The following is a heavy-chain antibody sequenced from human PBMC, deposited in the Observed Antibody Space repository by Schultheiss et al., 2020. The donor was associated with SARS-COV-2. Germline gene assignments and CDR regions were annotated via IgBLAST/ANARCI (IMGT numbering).Heavy chain of an antibody. CDR2: IGGSGSDT. CDR1: GFTFSSSA. CDR3: AKDPRPVAVDY. Sequence: GGSLRLSCAASGFTFSSSAMNWVRQTPGKGLEWVSSIGGSGSDTYYADAVKGRFTISRDNSKNTLYLQMNSLRTEDTAVYYCAKDPRPVAVDYWGQGTLVTVSS. V-gene: IGHV3-23*01. D-gene: IGHD6-19*01. J-gene: IGHJ4*02.